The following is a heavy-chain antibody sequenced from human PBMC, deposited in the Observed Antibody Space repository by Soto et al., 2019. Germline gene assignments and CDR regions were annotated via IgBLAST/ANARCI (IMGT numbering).Heavy chain of an antibody. D-gene: IGHD1-26*01. CDR3: AGDEFSTRFGSYDY. V-gene: IGHV3-33*01. CDR1: GFNFRTHG. Sequence: QVQLVESGGGVVQPGTSLRLSCETSGFNFRTHGMHWVRQAPGKGLEWVAVVDTATEYYTDSVKGRFTISRDITKDTLYRQMNGRRVEDSAVYYWAGDEFSTRFGSYDYWREGALVTVS. CDR2: VDTATE. J-gene: IGHJ4*02.